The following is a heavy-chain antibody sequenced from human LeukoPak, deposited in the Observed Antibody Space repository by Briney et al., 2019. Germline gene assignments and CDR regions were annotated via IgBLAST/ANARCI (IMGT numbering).Heavy chain of an antibody. CDR3: ARGQWEVRGIIITQLDY. CDR2: SKHSGGT. Sequence: SETLSLTCAVYGGSFSGYYWSWIRQPPGKGLEWIGESKHSGGTNYNPSLKSRVTISVDTSKKQFSLTLTSVTAADTAVYYCARGQWEVRGIIITQLDYWGQGTLVAVSS. V-gene: IGHV4-34*01. D-gene: IGHD3-10*01. CDR1: GGSFSGYY. J-gene: IGHJ4*02.